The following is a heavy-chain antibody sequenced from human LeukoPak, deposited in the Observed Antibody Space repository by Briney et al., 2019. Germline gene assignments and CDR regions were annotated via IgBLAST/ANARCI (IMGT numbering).Heavy chain of an antibody. D-gene: IGHD5-24*01. J-gene: IGHJ4*02. Sequence: GGSLRLLCVGSGLSVRHFETIWVRQAPEKGQEWVAHIRADGTTNWYADSVRGRFNSARDNARNSLSLQLHSLRAEDTATSYCSRQFRVWGQGILVTVSS. CDR3: SRQFRV. CDR1: GLSVRHFE. V-gene: IGHV3-48*03. CDR2: IRADGTTN.